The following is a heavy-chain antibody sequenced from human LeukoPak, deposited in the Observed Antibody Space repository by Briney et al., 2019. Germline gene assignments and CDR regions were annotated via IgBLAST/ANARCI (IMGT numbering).Heavy chain of an antibody. CDR2: INGSGNII. Sequence: GGSLRLSCAASGFTFSSYEVNWVRQAPGKGLEWVSYINGSGNIIYYADSVKGRFTISRDNAKNSLYLQMNSLRAEDTAVYYCAELGITMIGGVWGKGTTVTISS. V-gene: IGHV3-48*03. CDR3: AELGITMIGGV. CDR1: GFTFSSYE. J-gene: IGHJ6*04. D-gene: IGHD3-10*02.